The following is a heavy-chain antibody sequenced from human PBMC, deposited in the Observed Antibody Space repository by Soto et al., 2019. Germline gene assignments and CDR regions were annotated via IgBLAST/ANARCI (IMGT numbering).Heavy chain of an antibody. D-gene: IGHD1-26*01. CDR1: GFTFSSYG. J-gene: IGHJ4*02. Sequence: PGGSLRLSCAASGFTFSSYGMHWVRQAPGKGLEWVAVISYDGSNKYYADSVKGRFTISRDNSKNTLYLQMNSLRAEDTAVYYCANDHASGYLDYWGQGTLVTGSS. CDR2: ISYDGSNK. CDR3: ANDHASGYLDY. V-gene: IGHV3-30*18.